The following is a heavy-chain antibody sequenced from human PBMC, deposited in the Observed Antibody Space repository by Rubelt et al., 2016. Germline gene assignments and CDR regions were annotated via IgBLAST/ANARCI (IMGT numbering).Heavy chain of an antibody. CDR1: GGSISRSSYY. Sequence: QLQLQESGPGLVKPSETLPLTCTVSGGSISRSSYYWGWIRQPPGKGLEWIGSIYSSGNTYYNPSLKSRVTITLDTSKNQFPLKLCPGTVADTAVDYGAAAPDSSGYYGNFDYWGQGTLVTVSS. CDR2: IYSSGNT. D-gene: IGHD3-22*01. CDR3: AAAPDSSGYYGNFDY. J-gene: IGHJ4*02. V-gene: IGHV4-39*01.